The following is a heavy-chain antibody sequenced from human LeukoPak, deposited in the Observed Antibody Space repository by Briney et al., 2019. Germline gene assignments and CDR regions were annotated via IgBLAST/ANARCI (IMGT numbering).Heavy chain of an antibody. D-gene: IGHD6-13*01. Sequence: GGSLRLSCAASGFTFSSYGMHWVRQAPGKGLEWVAVISYDGSNKYYADSVKGRFTISRDNSKNTLYLQMNSLRTEDTAVYYCATKGSESSSWYWFDPWGQGTLVTVSS. CDR2: ISYDGSNK. CDR1: GFTFSSYG. J-gene: IGHJ5*02. V-gene: IGHV3-30*03. CDR3: ATKGSESSSWYWFDP.